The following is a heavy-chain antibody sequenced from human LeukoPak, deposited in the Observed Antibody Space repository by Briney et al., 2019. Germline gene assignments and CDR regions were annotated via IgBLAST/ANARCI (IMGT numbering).Heavy chain of an antibody. CDR3: ARAKRNGFDI. V-gene: IGHV3-23*01. J-gene: IGHJ3*02. Sequence: PGGSLGLSCAASGFTFSNYAMNWVRQAPGKGLEWVSVIRSSGSGGSTYYADSVKGRFTISRDNSKNTLYLQMNSLRAEETAVYYCARAKRNGFDIWGQGTMVTVSS. CDR1: GFTFSNYA. CDR2: IRSSGSGGST.